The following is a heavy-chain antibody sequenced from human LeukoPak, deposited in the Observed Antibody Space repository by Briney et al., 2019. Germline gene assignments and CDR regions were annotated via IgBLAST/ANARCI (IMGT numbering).Heavy chain of an antibody. Sequence: SETLSLTCTVSGGSISNYYWSWIRQPPGKGLEWIGYIYYSGSTNYNPSLKSRVTISVDTSKNQFSLKVSSVTAADTAVYYCARRAPRITMIVVVYGAFDIWGQGTMVTVSS. CDR2: IYYSGST. J-gene: IGHJ3*02. D-gene: IGHD3-22*01. CDR1: GGSISNYY. V-gene: IGHV4-59*12. CDR3: ARRAPRITMIVVVYGAFDI.